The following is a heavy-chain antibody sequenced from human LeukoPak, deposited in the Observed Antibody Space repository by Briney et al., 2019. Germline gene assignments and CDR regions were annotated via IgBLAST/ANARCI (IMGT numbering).Heavy chain of an antibody. J-gene: IGHJ4*02. D-gene: IGHD5-18*01. CDR3: AKSSIQLWFSAYFDY. V-gene: IGHV3-9*01. CDR2: ISWNSGSI. Sequence: PGGSLRLSCAASGFTFDDYAMHWVRQAPGKGLEWVSGISWNSGSIGYADSVKGRFTISRDNAKNSLYLQMNSLRAEDTALYYCAKSSIQLWFSAYFDYWGQGTLVTVSS. CDR1: GFTFDDYA.